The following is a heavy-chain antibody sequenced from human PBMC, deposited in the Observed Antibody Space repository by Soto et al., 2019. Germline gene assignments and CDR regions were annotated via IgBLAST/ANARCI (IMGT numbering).Heavy chain of an antibody. D-gene: IGHD3-3*01. CDR1: GGSISSSSYY. CDR3: ARIDTYYDFWSGYYAAPSTFDY. V-gene: IGHV4-39*01. Sequence: SQTLSLTCTVSGGSISSSSYYWGWIRQPPWKGLEWIVSIYYSGSTYYNPSLKSRVTISVDTSKNQFSLKLSSVTAADTAVYYCARIDTYYDFWSGYYAAPSTFDYWGQGTLVTVSS. J-gene: IGHJ4*02. CDR2: IYYSGST.